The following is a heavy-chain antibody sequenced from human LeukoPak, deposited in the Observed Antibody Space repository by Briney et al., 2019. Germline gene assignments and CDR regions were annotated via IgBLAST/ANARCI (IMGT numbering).Heavy chain of an antibody. CDR1: GFTFSSYA. Sequence: RSGGSLRLSCAASGFTFSSYAMSWVRQAPGKGLEWVSAISGSGGSIYYADSVKGRFTISRDNSKNTLYLQMNSLRVEDTALYYCAKSLPGGGDDLPDHSYYYMDVWGKGTTVIVSS. CDR3: AKSLPGGGDDLPDHSYYYMDV. V-gene: IGHV3-23*01. J-gene: IGHJ6*03. D-gene: IGHD5-12*01. CDR2: ISGSGGSI.